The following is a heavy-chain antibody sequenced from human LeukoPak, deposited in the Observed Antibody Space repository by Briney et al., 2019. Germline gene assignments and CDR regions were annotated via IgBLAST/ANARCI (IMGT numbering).Heavy chain of an antibody. D-gene: IGHD6-19*01. CDR1: GFIFSNYG. J-gene: IGHJ4*02. CDR3: AREWGRIAVAGGPGY. Sequence: GGSLRLSCAVSGFIFSNYGMHWVRQAPGKGLEWVALIWYDGRTKFHADSVRGRFTISRDNSANTLYLQMSSLRVEDTAVYYCAREWGRIAVAGGPGYWGQGALVTVSS. CDR2: IWYDGRTK. V-gene: IGHV3-33*01.